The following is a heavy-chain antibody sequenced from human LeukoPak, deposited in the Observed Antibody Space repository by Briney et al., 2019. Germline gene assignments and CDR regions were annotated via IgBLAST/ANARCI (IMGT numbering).Heavy chain of an antibody. V-gene: IGHV3-30-3*01. CDR2: ISYDGSNK. Sequence: GGSLRLSCAASGFTFSTYWMTWVRQAPGKGLEWVAVISYDGSNKYYADSVKGRFTISRDNSKNTLYLQMNSLRAEDTAVYYCARDGYDILTGYPAPYGMDVWGQGTTVTVSS. CDR1: GFTFSTYW. D-gene: IGHD3-9*01. J-gene: IGHJ6*02. CDR3: ARDGYDILTGYPAPYGMDV.